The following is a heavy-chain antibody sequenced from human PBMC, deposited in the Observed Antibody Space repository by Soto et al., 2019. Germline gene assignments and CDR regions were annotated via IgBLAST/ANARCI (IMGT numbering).Heavy chain of an antibody. CDR3: AKERIAAAGVLYYYYGMDV. Sequence: PGGSLRLSCAASGFTFSSYAMSWVRQAPGKGLEWVSAISGSGGSTYYADSVKGRFTISRDNSKNTLYLQVNSLRAEDTAVYYCAKERIAAAGVLYYYYGMDVWGQGTTVTVSS. CDR1: GFTFSSYA. D-gene: IGHD6-13*01. CDR2: ISGSGGST. J-gene: IGHJ6*02. V-gene: IGHV3-23*01.